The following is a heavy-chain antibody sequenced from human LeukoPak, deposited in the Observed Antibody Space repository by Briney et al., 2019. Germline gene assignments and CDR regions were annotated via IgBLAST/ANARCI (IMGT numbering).Heavy chain of an antibody. J-gene: IGHJ4*02. V-gene: IGHV3-21*01. Sequence: GGSLRLSCAASGFTFSSYSMNWVRQAPGKGLEWVSSISSSSSYIYYADSVKGRFTISRDNAKNSLYLQMNSLRAEDTAVYYCARRTMVRGVIILDYWGQGTLVTVSS. CDR2: ISSSSSYI. CDR1: GFTFSSYS. CDR3: ARRTMVRGVIILDY. D-gene: IGHD3-10*01.